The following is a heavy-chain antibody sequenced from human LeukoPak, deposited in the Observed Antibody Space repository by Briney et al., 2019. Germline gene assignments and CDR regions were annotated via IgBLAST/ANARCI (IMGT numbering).Heavy chain of an antibody. J-gene: IGHJ4*02. CDR2: ISYDGSNK. Sequence: SGGSLRLSFAASGFTFSSYAMHWVRQAPGKGLEWVAVISYDGSNKYYADSVKGRFTISRDNSKNTLYLQMNNLRADDTATYYCAKDAMTLENRWNYRSKTDHEYWGQGTLVAVSS. CDR3: AKDAMTLENRWNYRSKTDHEY. V-gene: IGHV3-30-3*01. CDR1: GFTFSSYA. D-gene: IGHD1-7*01.